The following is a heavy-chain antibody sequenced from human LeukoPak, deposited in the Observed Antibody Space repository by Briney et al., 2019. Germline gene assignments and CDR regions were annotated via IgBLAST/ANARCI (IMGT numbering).Heavy chain of an antibody. D-gene: IGHD4-17*01. V-gene: IGHV3-30*02. CDR2: IRYDGSNK. Sequence: GGSLRLSCAVSGFTFSSYGMHWVRQAPGKGLEWVAFIRYDGSNKYYADSVKGRFTISRDNSKNTLYLQMNSLRAEDTAVYYCAKDFGTDYGDYFAYHYWGQGTLVTVSS. J-gene: IGHJ4*02. CDR1: GFTFSSYG. CDR3: AKDFGTDYGDYFAYHY.